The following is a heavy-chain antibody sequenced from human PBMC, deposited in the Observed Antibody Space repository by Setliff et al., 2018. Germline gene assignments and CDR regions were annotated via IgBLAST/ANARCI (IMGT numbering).Heavy chain of an antibody. CDR1: GGSISSGDYY. D-gene: IGHD3-9*01. V-gene: IGHV4-30-4*08. Sequence: SETLSLTCTVSGGSISSGDYYWSWIRPPPGKGLEWIGYIYYSGSTYYNPSLKSRVTISVDTAKNQFSLKLSSVTAADTAIYYCARVRNTQNWFFDYWSQGTLVTVSS. CDR3: ARVRNTQNWFFDY. CDR2: IYYSGST. J-gene: IGHJ4*02.